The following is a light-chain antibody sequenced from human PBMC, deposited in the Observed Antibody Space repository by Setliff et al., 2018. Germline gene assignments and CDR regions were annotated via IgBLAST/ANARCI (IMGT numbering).Light chain of an antibody. CDR3: TSYTSSSTLYV. V-gene: IGLV2-14*01. CDR2: EVS. Sequence: QSALAQPASVSGSPGQSITISCTGTSSDVGGYNYVSWYQQHPGKAPKLMIYEVSNRPLGVSNRFSGSKSGNTASLTISGLQAEDEADYYCTSYTSSSTLYVFGTETKVTV. J-gene: IGLJ1*01. CDR1: SSDVGGYNY.